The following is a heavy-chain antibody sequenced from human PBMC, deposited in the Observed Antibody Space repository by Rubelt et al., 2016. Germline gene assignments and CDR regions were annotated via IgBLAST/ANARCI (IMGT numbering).Heavy chain of an antibody. Sequence: QVQLVQSGAEVKKPGASVKVSCKASGYTFTGYYMHWVRQAPGQGLEWMGWINPNSGGTNYVQKFQGRVTITAEKSTSTVYMELSSLRSEDTAVYYCASGNYYGMDVWGQGTTVTVSS. CDR3: ASGNYYGMDV. V-gene: IGHV1-2*02. J-gene: IGHJ6*02. CDR1: GYTFTGYY. CDR2: INPNSGGT.